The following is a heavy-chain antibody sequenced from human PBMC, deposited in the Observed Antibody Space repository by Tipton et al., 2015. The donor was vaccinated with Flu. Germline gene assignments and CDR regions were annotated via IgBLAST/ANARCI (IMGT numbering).Heavy chain of an antibody. V-gene: IGHV1-2*02. D-gene: IGHD4/OR15-4a*01. CDR3: SRVRVRPDPYYYGMDV. J-gene: IGHJ6*02. CDR1: GYTFTGYY. CDR2: INPNSGGT. Sequence: QLVQSGAEVKKPGASVKVSCKASGYTFTGYYMHWVRQVPGQGLEWMGWINPNSGGTNYAQKFQGRVTMTRDTSISTAYMELSRLRSDDTAVYYCSRVRVRPDPYYYGMDVWGQGTTVTVSS.